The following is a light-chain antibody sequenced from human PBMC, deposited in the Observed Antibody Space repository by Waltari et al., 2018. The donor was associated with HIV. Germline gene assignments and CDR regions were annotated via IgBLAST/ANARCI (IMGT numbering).Light chain of an antibody. CDR2: VAS. CDR3: QQYGSSPIT. CDR1: QSVSSTY. V-gene: IGKV3-20*01. J-gene: IGKJ5*01. Sequence: EIVLTQSPSTLSLSSGERATLSCRASQSVSSTYLAWYQQKPGQAPRLLIYVASRRATGIPDRFSGSGSGTDFTLTISRLEPEDFAVYYCQQYGSSPITFGQGTRLEIK.